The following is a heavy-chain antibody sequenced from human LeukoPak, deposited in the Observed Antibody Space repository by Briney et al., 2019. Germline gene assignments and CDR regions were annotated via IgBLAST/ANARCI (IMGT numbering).Heavy chain of an antibody. J-gene: IGHJ6*03. V-gene: IGHV1-46*01. D-gene: IGHD6-13*01. CDR3: AIPGIAAAAKGYYYYMDV. Sequence: ASVKVSCKASGGTFSSYAISWVRQAPGQGLEWMGIINPSGGSTSYAQRFQGRVTMTRDMSTSTVYMELSSLRSEDTAVYYCAIPGIAAAAKGYYYYMDVWGKGTTVTVSS. CDR2: INPSGGST. CDR1: GGTFSSYA.